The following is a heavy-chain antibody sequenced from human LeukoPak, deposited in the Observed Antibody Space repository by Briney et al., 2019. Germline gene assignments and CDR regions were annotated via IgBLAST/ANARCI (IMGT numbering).Heavy chain of an antibody. CDR1: GFTFSSYE. CDR2: ISSSGSTI. Sequence: GGSLRLSCAASGFTFSSYEMNWVRQAPGKGLEWVSYISSSGSTIYYADSVKGRFTISRDNAKNSLYLQMNSLRAEDTAVYYCAREVTVRGYDSTNYFDYWGQGTLVTVSS. CDR3: AREVTVRGYDSTNYFDY. V-gene: IGHV3-48*03. J-gene: IGHJ4*02. D-gene: IGHD5-12*01.